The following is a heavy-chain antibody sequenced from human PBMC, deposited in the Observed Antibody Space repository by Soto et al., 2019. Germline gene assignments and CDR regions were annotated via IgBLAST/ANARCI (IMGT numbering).Heavy chain of an antibody. D-gene: IGHD2-8*02. CDR1: GASITGSSY. V-gene: IGHV4-4*07. Sequence: SETLSLTCTVSGASITGSSYWSWIRQPAGKGLEWIGRFSLSGTTSYNPSLRSRVTMSADVSKNQFSLRLTSVAAADTALYYCARGMTPPGAPAWYYFDSWGQGTLVTVSS. CDR2: FSLSGTT. CDR3: ARGMTPPGAPAWYYFDS. J-gene: IGHJ4*02.